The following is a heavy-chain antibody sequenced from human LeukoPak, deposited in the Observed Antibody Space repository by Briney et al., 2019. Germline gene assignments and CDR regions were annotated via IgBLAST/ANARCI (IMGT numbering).Heavy chain of an antibody. V-gene: IGHV5-51*01. CDR2: IYPGDSDT. D-gene: IGHD6-6*01. CDR1: GYRFTSYW. J-gene: IGHJ4*02. CDR3: ARHQYSSSDMNFDY. Sequence: GESLKISCKGSGYRFTSYWIGWVRQVPGKGLEWMGIIYPGDSDTRYSPSFQGQVTISADKSISTAYLQWSSLKASDTAMYYCARHQYSSSDMNFDYWGQGTLVTVSS.